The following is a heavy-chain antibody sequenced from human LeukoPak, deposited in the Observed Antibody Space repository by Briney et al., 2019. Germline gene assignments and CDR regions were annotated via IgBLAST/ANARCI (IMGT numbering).Heavy chain of an antibody. CDR3: AKNYDILTGYPYGMDV. V-gene: IGHV3-33*06. J-gene: IGHJ6*02. CDR2: IWYDGSNK. CDR1: GFTFSNYA. D-gene: IGHD3-9*01. Sequence: GGSLRLSCSASGFTFSNYAMNWVRQAPGKGLEWVAVIWYDGSNKYYVDSVKGRFTISRDNSKNTLYLQMNSLRAEDTAVYYCAKNYDILTGYPYGMDVWGQGTTVTVSS.